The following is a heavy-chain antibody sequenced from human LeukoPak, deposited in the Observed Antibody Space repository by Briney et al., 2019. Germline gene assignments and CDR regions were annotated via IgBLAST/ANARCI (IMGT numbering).Heavy chain of an antibody. Sequence: SETLSLTCTVSGFSISTAYYWGWIRPPPGKGLEWIGSIYHSGSTYYNPSLKSRVTISVDTSKNQFSLKLSSVTAADTAVYYCARNPTGGYYYFDSWGQGALVTVSS. D-gene: IGHD2-8*02. V-gene: IGHV4-38-2*02. CDR2: IYHSGST. CDR3: ARNPTGGYYYFDS. J-gene: IGHJ4*02. CDR1: GFSISTAYY.